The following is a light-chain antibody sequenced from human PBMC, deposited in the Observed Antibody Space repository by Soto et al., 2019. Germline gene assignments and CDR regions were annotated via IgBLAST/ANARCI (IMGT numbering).Light chain of an antibody. CDR1: SSDVGGYNY. V-gene: IGLV2-11*01. Sequence: QSTLTQPRSVSGSPGQSVSISCTGTSSDVGGYNYVSWYQHHPGKAPTVMIYDVTKRPSGVPDRFSGSKSGNTASQTISGLQAEDEADYYCCSYAGSYIYVFGTGTKLTVL. CDR2: DVT. J-gene: IGLJ1*01. CDR3: CSYAGSYIYV.